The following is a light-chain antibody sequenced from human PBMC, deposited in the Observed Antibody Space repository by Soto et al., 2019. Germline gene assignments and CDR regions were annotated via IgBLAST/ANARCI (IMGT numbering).Light chain of an antibody. Sequence: QSGLTQPGSVYGCRGRWITISCTGTSSDVGGYNYVSWYQQHPGKAPKLMIYDVSNRPSGVSNRFSGSKSGNTASLTISGLQAEDEADYYCSSYTSSSILNFYVFGTGTKVTVL. CDR1: SSDVGGYNY. V-gene: IGLV2-14*01. J-gene: IGLJ1*01. CDR3: SSYTSSSILNFYV. CDR2: DVS.